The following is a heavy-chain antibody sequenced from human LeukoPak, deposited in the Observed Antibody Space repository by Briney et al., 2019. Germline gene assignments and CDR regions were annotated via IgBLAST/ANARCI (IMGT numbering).Heavy chain of an antibody. J-gene: IGHJ5*02. CDR3: ASGGSSSWYRWFDP. CDR1: GGSISGSSYY. V-gene: IGHV4-39*01. CDR2: ISYSGTT. D-gene: IGHD6-13*01. Sequence: PSETLSLTCTVSGGSISGSSYYWGWIRQPPGKGLEWIGDISYSGTTYYNPSLKSRVTISVDTSKNQFSLKLSSVTATDTAVYYCASGGSSSWYRWFDPWGQGTLVTVSS.